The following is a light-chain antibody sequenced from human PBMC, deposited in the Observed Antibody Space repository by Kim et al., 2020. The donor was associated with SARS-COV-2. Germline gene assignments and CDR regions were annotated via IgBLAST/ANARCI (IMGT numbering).Light chain of an antibody. CDR3: QAWDSSTVV. CDR1: KLGDKY. Sequence: SYELTQPHSVSVSPGQTAIITCSGDKLGDKYACWYQQKPGQSPVLVIYQDSKRPSGIPERFSGSNSGNTTTLTISGTQAMDEADYYCQAWDSSTVVFGGGTQLTVL. V-gene: IGLV3-1*01. CDR2: QDS. J-gene: IGLJ2*01.